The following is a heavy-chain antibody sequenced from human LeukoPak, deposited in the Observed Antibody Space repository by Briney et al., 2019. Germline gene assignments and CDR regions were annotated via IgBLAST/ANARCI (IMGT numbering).Heavy chain of an antibody. CDR3: ARGGGWYDS. CDR1: GGSISNYY. V-gene: IGHV4-59*01. Sequence: SETLSLTCTVPGGSISNYYWSWIRQPPGKGLEWIGYIYYSGSTNYNPSLRSRLTISVDSSKNQFSLRLSSVTAADTAVYYCARGGGWYDSWGQGTLVTVSS. D-gene: IGHD4-23*01. CDR2: IYYSGST. J-gene: IGHJ5*01.